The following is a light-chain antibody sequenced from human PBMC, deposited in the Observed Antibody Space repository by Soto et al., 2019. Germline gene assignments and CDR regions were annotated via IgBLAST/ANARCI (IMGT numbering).Light chain of an antibody. CDR2: WAS. J-gene: IGKJ2*01. CDR1: QSVLSSSNNKNY. Sequence: DIVMTQSPDSLAVSLGERATINCKSSQSVLSSSNNKNYLAWYQQKPGQPPKLLVYWASTRESGVPDRFSGSGSGTDFTLTISSLQAEDVAVYYCQQHYSSLPHTFGQGTKLEIK. V-gene: IGKV4-1*01. CDR3: QQHYSSLPHT.